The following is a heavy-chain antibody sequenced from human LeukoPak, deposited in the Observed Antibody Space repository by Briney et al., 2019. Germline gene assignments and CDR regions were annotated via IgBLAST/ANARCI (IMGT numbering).Heavy chain of an antibody. V-gene: IGHV3-23*01. Sequence: GGSLRLSCAASGFTFTSYSMNWGRQAPGKGLEWVSTISGGGGSTYYADSVKGRFTISRDNSKNTLYLQVNSLRAEDTAVYYCAKGGKWDVTPFDYWGQGTLVTVSS. CDR2: ISGGGGST. CDR3: AKGGKWDVTPFDY. CDR1: GFTFTSYS. D-gene: IGHD1-26*01. J-gene: IGHJ4*02.